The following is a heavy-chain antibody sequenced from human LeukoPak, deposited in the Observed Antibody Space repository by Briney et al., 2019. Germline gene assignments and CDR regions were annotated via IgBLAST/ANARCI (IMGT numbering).Heavy chain of an antibody. D-gene: IGHD1-14*01. V-gene: IGHV3-30-3*01. CDR2: ISYDGSNK. CDR3: VRDVGKTVLEN. J-gene: IGHJ4*02. Sequence: GRTLRLSCAASGFTFSSYAMHWVRQAPGKGLEWVAVISYDGSNKYYADSVKGRFTISRDTSKNTLYLQMNSLRAEDTAMYYCVRDVGKTVLENWGQGTLVTVSS. CDR1: GFTFSSYA.